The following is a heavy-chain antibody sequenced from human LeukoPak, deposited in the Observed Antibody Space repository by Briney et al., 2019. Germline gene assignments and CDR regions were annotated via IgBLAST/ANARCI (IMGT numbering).Heavy chain of an antibody. Sequence: GGSLSLSCAASGFTFSSDWMSWVRQAPGKGLEWVANINQDGRDKSYVDSVRGRSTISRDNARNSLYLQMNSLRAEDTAMYYCAGGAGYWGQGTLVTVSS. CDR1: GFTFSSDW. V-gene: IGHV3-7*01. CDR3: AGGAGY. CDR2: INQDGRDK. J-gene: IGHJ4*02.